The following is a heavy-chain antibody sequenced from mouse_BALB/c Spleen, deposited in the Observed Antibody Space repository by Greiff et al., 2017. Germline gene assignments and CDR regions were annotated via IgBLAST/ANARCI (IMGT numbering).Heavy chain of an antibody. J-gene: IGHJ3*01. D-gene: IGHD1-2*01. CDR2: IDPANGNT. CDR3: AGSGAGWPWFGY. CDR1: GFNIKDTY. V-gene: IGHV14-3*02. Sequence: EVQLQQSGAELVKPGASVKLSCTASGFNIKDTYMHWVKQRPEQGLEWIGRIDPANGNTKYDPKFQGKATITADTSSNTAYLQLSSLTSEDTAVYYGAGSGAGWPWFGYWGQGTLVTVSA.